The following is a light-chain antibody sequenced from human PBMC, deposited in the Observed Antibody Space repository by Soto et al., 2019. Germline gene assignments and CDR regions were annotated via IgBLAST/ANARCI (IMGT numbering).Light chain of an antibody. V-gene: IGKV3-15*01. J-gene: IGKJ1*01. CDR3: QQYYKWPRT. CDR2: GAS. Sequence: EIVMTQSPAMLSLSPLERATLSCRASQSVDSSLAWYQQKPGQAPRLLIHGASTRAPDIPARFIGSGSGTEFTLTISSLQSEDFAVYYCQQYYKWPRTFGQGTKVDIK. CDR1: QSVDSS.